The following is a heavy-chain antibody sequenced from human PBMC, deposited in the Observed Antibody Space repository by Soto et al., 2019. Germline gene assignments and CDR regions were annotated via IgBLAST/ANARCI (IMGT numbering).Heavy chain of an antibody. D-gene: IGHD6-19*01. V-gene: IGHV3-23*01. Sequence: EVQLLESGGGLVQPGGSLRLSCAASGFTFSSYAMSWVRQAPGKGLEWVSAISGSGGSTYYADSVKGRFTISRDNSKNTLYLQMNSLRAEDTAVYYCAKDHLREQWLVLFVAFDIWGQGTMVTVSS. J-gene: IGHJ3*02. CDR3: AKDHLREQWLVLFVAFDI. CDR2: ISGSGGST. CDR1: GFTFSSYA.